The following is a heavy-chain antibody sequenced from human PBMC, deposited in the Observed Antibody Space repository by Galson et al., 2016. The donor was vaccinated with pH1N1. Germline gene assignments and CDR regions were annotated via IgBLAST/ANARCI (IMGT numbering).Heavy chain of an antibody. CDR1: GYRFTNSW. Sequence: QSGAEVKKPGESLKISCKGSGYRFTNSWIGWVRQMPGKGLEWMGIIYLGGSLIRYSPSFQGQVTISADKSINIVYLEWSSLKASDTATYYCARQNDYGDYRGDAFDIWGQGTMVTVSS. CDR3: ARQNDYGDYRGDAFDI. CDR2: IYLGGSLI. D-gene: IGHD4-17*01. V-gene: IGHV5-51*01. J-gene: IGHJ3*02.